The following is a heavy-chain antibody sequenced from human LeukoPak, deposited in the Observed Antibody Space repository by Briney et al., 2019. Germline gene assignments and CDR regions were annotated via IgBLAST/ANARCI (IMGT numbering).Heavy chain of an antibody. CDR1: GGSISSSSYY. CDR2: IYYSGST. V-gene: IGHV4-39*07. D-gene: IGHD3-22*01. J-gene: IGHJ4*02. CDR3: ARTPDSSGYLGHFDY. Sequence: PSETLSLTCTVSGGSISSSSYYWGWIRQPPGKGLEWIGSIYYSGSTYYNPSLKSRVTISVDTSKNQFSLKLSSVTAADTAVYYCARTPDSSGYLGHFDYWGQGTLVTVSS.